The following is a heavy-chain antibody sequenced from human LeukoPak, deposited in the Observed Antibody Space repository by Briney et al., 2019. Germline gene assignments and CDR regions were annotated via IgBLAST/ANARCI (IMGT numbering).Heavy chain of an antibody. D-gene: IGHD3-3*01. CDR2: IYTSGST. J-gene: IGHJ6*03. CDR1: GGSISRYY. CDR3: ARDTGPRDFYYYYYMDV. Sequence: SETLSLTCTVSGGSISRYYWSWIRQPAGKGLEWIGRIYTSGSTNYNASLKSRVTMSVDTSKNQFPLKLSSVTAADTAVYYCARDTGPRDFYYYYYMDVWGKGTTVTVSS. V-gene: IGHV4-4*07.